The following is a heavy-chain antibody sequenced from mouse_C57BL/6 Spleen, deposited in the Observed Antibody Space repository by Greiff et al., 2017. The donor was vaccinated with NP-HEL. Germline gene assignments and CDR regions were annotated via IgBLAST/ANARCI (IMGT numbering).Heavy chain of an antibody. V-gene: IGHV6-3*01. Sequence: EVQLQQSGGGLVQPGGSMKLSCVASGFTFSNYWMNWVRQSPEKGLEWVAQIRLKSDNYATHYAESVKGRFTISRDDSKSSVYLQMNNLRAEDTGIYYCTGYGSSYFDYWGQGTTLTVSS. CDR3: TGYGSSYFDY. J-gene: IGHJ2*01. CDR1: GFTFSNYW. D-gene: IGHD1-1*01. CDR2: IRLKSDNYAT.